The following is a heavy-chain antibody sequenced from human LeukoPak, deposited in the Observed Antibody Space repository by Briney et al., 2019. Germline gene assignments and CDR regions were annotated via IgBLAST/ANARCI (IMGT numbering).Heavy chain of an antibody. V-gene: IGHV3-48*03. CDR3: AKDPGLVRGVTSHIDY. CDR1: GFTFSNYE. CDR2: ISTRGSTI. Sequence: GSLRLSCEVSGFTFSNYEMNWVRQAPGRGLEWVSYISTRGSTIYYADSVKGRFTISRDNSKNTLYLQMNSLRAEDTAVYYCAKDPGLVRGVTSHIDYWGQGTLVTVSS. J-gene: IGHJ4*02. D-gene: IGHD3-10*01.